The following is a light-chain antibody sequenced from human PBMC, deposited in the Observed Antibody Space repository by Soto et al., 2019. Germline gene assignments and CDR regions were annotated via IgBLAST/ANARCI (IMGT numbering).Light chain of an antibody. CDR1: QSVDSNY. Sequence: EIVLTQSPGTLSLSPGERATLSCRASQSVDSNYLGWYQQKPGQAPRLLIYGSSTRATGIPDRFSGSGSGTDFTLTISRLEPEDFAVYYCKQCGDSRTFGQGTKVEIK. CDR2: GSS. CDR3: KQCGDSRT. V-gene: IGKV3-20*01. J-gene: IGKJ1*01.